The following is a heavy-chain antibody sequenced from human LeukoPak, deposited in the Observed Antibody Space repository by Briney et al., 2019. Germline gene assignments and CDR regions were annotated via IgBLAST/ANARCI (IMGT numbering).Heavy chain of an antibody. CDR2: INPNSGGT. CDR3: ARGSRPVYNLLTGKRYFDY. CDR1: GYTFTDYY. V-gene: IGHV1-2*02. Sequence: GASVKVSCKASGYTFTDYYIHWVRQAPGQGLEWMGWINPNSGGTNYAQKFQGRLTMTRDMSTSTVYMELSSLRSEDTAVYYCARGSRPVYNLLTGKRYFDYWGQGTLLTVSS. J-gene: IGHJ4*02. D-gene: IGHD3-9*01.